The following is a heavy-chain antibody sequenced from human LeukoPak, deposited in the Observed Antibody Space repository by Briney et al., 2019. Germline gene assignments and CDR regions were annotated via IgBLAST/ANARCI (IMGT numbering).Heavy chain of an antibody. V-gene: IGHV3-48*03. D-gene: IGHD2-15*01. CDR3: ARDALDIVVVVAATPYYYYYMDV. CDR2: ISSSGSTI. Sequence: GGSLRLSCAASGFTFSSYEMNWVRQAPGKGLEWVSYISSSGSTIYYADSVKGRFTISRDNAKNSLYLQMNSLRAEDTAVYYCARDALDIVVVVAATPYYYYYMDVWGKGTTVTISS. CDR1: GFTFSSYE. J-gene: IGHJ6*03.